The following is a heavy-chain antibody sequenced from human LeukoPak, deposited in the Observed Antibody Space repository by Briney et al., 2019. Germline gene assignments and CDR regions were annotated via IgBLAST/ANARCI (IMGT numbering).Heavy chain of an antibody. CDR3: ARAPGDGYNYGYYYYMDV. D-gene: IGHD5-24*01. CDR1: GFTFSSYW. Sequence: GGSLRLSCAASGFTFSSYWMSWVRQAPGKGLEWVANIKQDGSEKYYVDSVKGRFTISRDNAKNSLYLQMNSLRAEDTAVYYCARAPGDGYNYGYYYYMDVWGKGTTVTVSS. J-gene: IGHJ6*03. V-gene: IGHV3-7*01. CDR2: IKQDGSEK.